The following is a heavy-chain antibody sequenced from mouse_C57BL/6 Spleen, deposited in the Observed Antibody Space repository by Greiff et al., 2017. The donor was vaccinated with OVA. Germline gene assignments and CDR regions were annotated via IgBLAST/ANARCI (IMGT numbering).Heavy chain of an antibody. Sequence: VQLQESGPGLVAPSQSLSITCTVSGFSLTSYAISWVRQPPGKGLEWLGVIWTGGGTNYNSALKSRLSISKDNSKSQVFLKMNRLQTDDTARYYCARNDWEGYYAMDYWGQGTSVTVSS. J-gene: IGHJ4*01. V-gene: IGHV2-9-1*01. CDR3: ARNDWEGYYAMDY. CDR1: GFSLTSYA. CDR2: IWTGGGT. D-gene: IGHD4-1*01.